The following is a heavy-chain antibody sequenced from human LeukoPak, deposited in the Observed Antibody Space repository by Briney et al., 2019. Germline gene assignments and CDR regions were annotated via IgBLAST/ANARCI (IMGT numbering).Heavy chain of an antibody. CDR1: RFTFSNYW. D-gene: IGHD2-2*01. Sequence: PGESLRLSCAASRFTFSNYWMAWVRQAPGKGLEWVANIKQDGSEKYYVDSVKGRFTISRDNAKNSLFLQMNSLKDEDTAVYYCASHSVGVLPIATFDYWGQGTLVTVSS. CDR3: ASHSVGVLPIATFDY. V-gene: IGHV3-7*01. CDR2: IKQDGSEK. J-gene: IGHJ4*02.